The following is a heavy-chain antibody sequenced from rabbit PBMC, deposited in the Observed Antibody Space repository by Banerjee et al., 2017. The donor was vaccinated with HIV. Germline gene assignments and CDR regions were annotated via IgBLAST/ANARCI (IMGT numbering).Heavy chain of an antibody. CDR2: ICVGSGGGT. CDR1: GIDFNSNYW. J-gene: IGHJ6*01. D-gene: IGHD8-1*01. V-gene: IGHV1S45*01. CDR3: ARDTGSSFSSYGMDL. Sequence: QEKLVESGGGLVQPGGSLKLSCKASGIDFNSNYWICWVRQAPGKGLEWIACICVGSGGGTKYASWAKGRFTISKTSSTTVTLHMTSLTVADTATSFCARDTGSSFSSYGMDLLGPGPLVTVS.